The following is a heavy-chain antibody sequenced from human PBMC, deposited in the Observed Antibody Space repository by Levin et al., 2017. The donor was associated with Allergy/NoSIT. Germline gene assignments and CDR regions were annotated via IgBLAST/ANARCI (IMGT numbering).Heavy chain of an antibody. CDR3: ARTDTDGYSSSWLDY. J-gene: IGHJ4*02. CDR1: GYSFTSYW. CDR2: IYPGDSDT. Sequence: AASVKVSCKGSGYSFTSYWIGWVRQMPGKGLEWMGIIYPGDSDTRYSPSFQGQVTISADKSISTAYLQWSSLKASDTAMYYCARTDTDGYSSSWLDYWGQGTLVTVSS. D-gene: IGHD6-13*01. V-gene: IGHV5-51*01.